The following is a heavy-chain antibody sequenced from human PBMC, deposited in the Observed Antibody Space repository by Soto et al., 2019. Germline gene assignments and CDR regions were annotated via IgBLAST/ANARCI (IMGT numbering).Heavy chain of an antibody. Sequence: ASVKVSCKASGYTFTSYAIVWGRQAPGQGLEWMGWINVDNGNRKYAQKCKGRVTMTTDTSTSTVYMELRSLTSDDTAVYYCARDGVAETTGLSGYWGQGTLVTVSS. D-gene: IGHD4-4*01. CDR3: ARDGVAETTGLSGY. CDR2: INVDNGNR. V-gene: IGHV1-18*01. J-gene: IGHJ4*02. CDR1: GYTFTSYA.